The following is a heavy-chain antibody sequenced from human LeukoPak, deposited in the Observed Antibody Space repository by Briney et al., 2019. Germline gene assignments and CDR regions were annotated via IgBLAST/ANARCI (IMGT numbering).Heavy chain of an antibody. V-gene: IGHV4-59*01. J-gene: IGHJ4*02. Sequence: PSETLSLTCTVSGGSISSYYWSWTRQPPGKGLEWIGYIYYSGSTNYNPSLKSRVTISVDTSKNQFSLKLSSVTAADTAVYYCARAPSVPYYFDYWGQGTLVTVSS. CDR1: GGSISSYY. CDR2: IYYSGST. CDR3: ARAPSVPYYFDY. D-gene: IGHD6-6*01.